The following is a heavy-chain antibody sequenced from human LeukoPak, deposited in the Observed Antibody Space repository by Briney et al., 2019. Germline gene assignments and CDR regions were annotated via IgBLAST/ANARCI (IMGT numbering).Heavy chain of an antibody. J-gene: IGHJ5*02. CDR3: ARHRGDYDSSGYYWFDP. CDR1: GGSISSSIYY. CDR2: IYYSGST. D-gene: IGHD3-22*01. V-gene: IGHV4-39*01. Sequence: SETLSLTCTVSGGSISSSIYYWGWIRQPPGKGLEWIGTIYYSGSTYYNPSLKSRVTISVDTSNNQFSLKLRSVTAADTAVYYCARHRGDYDSSGYYWFDPWSQGTLVTVSS.